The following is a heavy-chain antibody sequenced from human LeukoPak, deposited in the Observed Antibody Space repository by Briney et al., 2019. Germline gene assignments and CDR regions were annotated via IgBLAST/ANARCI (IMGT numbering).Heavy chain of an antibody. Sequence: SETLSLTCTVSGVSITDYYWSWIRQPPGKGLEWIAYIFHTGDTRYNPSLKSRITISLDTSKNQFSLKLNSVTAADTAVYYCARHPLRGGFDYWGQGTLVTVTS. J-gene: IGHJ4*02. V-gene: IGHV4-59*08. CDR2: IFHTGDT. CDR3: ARHPLRGGFDY. CDR1: GVSITDYY.